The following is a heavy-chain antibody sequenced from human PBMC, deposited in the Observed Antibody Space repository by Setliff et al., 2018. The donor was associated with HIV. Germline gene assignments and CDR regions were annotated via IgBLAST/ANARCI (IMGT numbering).Heavy chain of an antibody. CDR3: ARHWNYDTGLDPFDI. Sequence: SETLSLTCTVSGESISGSSYSWGWIRQPPGKGPEWIGSITYSGSARYNPSLKSRVAISVDMSKNQFSLRVTSLTAADTAVYYCARHWNYDTGLDPFDIWGQGTMVTVSS. D-gene: IGHD3-22*01. J-gene: IGHJ3*02. CDR1: GESISGSSYS. CDR2: ITYSGSA. V-gene: IGHV4-39*01.